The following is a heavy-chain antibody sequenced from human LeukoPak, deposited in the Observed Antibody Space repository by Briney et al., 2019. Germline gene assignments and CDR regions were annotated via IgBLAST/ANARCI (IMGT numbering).Heavy chain of an antibody. CDR1: GFTFSSYA. J-gene: IGHJ6*02. CDR2: ISYDGSNK. D-gene: IGHD2-15*01. V-gene: IGHV3-30-3*01. CDR3: AREGCSGGSCYYGMDV. Sequence: GGSLRLSCAASGFTFSSYAMHWVRQAPGKGLEWVAVISYDGSNKYYADSVKGRFTISRDNSKNTLYLQMNSLRAEDTAVYYCAREGCSGGSCYYGMDVWGRGTTVTVSS.